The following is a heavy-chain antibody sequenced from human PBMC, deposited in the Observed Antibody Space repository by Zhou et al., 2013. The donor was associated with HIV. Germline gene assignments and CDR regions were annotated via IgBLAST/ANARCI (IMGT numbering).Heavy chain of an antibody. CDR3: ASDIVVVVAATNDAFDI. CDR2: IIPILGIA. D-gene: IGHD2-15*01. J-gene: IGHJ3*02. V-gene: IGHV1-69*04. CDR1: GGTFSSYA. Sequence: QVQLVQSGAEVKKPGSSVKVSCKASGGTFSSYAISWVRQAPGQGLEWMGRIIPILGIANYAQKFQGRVTITADKSTSTAYMELSSLRSEDTAVYYCASDIVVVVAATNDAFDIWGQGTMVTVSS.